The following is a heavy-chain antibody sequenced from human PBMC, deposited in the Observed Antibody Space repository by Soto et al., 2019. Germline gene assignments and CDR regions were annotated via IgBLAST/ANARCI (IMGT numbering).Heavy chain of an antibody. V-gene: IGHV2-5*02. CDR3: AHAGDYDLLSFDN. D-gene: IGHD4-17*01. CDR1: GFSLTTTSMG. Sequence: QITLKESGPPLVRPAQTLTLTCAFSGFSLTTTSMGVAWIRQPPGKALEWLALIYWDDVQRYSPSLKDRLNISQGPSRSRVVLTISNMNPEDTGTYFCAHAGDYDLLSFDNWGPGTLVTVSS. J-gene: IGHJ4*02. CDR2: IYWDDVQ.